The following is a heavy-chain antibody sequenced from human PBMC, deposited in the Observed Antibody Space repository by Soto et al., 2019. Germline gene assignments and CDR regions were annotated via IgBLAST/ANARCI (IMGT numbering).Heavy chain of an antibody. J-gene: IGHJ4*02. CDR3: ARDRPLSY. Sequence: SVKVSCKASGYTFTGYYMHWVRQAPVQGLEWMGWINPNSGGTNYAQKFQGRVTITRDTSISTAYMELSRLRSDDTAVYYCARDRPLSYWGQGTLVTVSS. CDR1: GYTFTGYY. CDR2: INPNSGGT. D-gene: IGHD3-10*01. V-gene: IGHV1-2*02.